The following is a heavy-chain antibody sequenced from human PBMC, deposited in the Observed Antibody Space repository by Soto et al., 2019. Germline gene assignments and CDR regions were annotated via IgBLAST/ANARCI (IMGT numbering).Heavy chain of an antibody. CDR2: IYHSEST. V-gene: IGHV4-4*02. CDR1: GDSVTSSNW. J-gene: IGHJ4*02. D-gene: IGHD4-17*01. CDR3: ARYDFGIFDY. Sequence: SETLSLTCAVSGDSVTSSNWWSWVRQPPGKGLEWIGEIYHSESTNYNPSLKSRVTMSIDKSKNQFSLKLTSVTAADTAVYFCARYDFGIFDYWGQGTLATVSS.